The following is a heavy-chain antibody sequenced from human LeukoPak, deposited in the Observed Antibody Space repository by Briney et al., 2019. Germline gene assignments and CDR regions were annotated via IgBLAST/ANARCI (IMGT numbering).Heavy chain of an antibody. J-gene: IGHJ6*02. CDR3: ARGGTTVVNYYYYGMDV. CDR1: GFPFSDYY. V-gene: IGHV3-11*06. D-gene: IGHD4-23*01. Sequence: PGGSLRLSCAASGFPFSDYYMSWIRPAPGKGLEWVSYISSSSSYTNYADSVKGRFTISRDNAKNSLYLQMNSLRAEDTAVYYCARGGTTVVNYYYYGMDVWGQGTTVTVSS. CDR2: ISSSSSYT.